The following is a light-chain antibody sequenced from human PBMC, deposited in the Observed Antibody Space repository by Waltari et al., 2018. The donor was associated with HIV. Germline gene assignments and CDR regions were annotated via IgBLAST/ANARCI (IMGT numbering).Light chain of an antibody. V-gene: IGKV4-1*01. Sequence: DIVMTQYPDSLAVSLGERATINCKSSQSILYSSNNKNYLTWYQQKPGQPPKLLIYWASSRESVVPDRFSGSGSGTDFTLTISSLQAEDVAVYYCQQYYNTPLTFGGGTKVEIK. CDR2: WAS. J-gene: IGKJ4*01. CDR3: QQYYNTPLT. CDR1: QSILYSSNNKNY.